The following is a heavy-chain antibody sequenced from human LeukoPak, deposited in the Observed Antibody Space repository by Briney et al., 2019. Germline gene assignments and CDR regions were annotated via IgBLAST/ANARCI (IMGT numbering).Heavy chain of an antibody. V-gene: IGHV1-18*01. Sequence: ASVKVSCKASGGTFSSYAISWVRQAPGQGLEWMGWISAYNGNTNYAQKLQGRVTMTTDTSTSTAYMELRSLRSDDTAVYYCARKSVDTAMAGQFDYWGQGTLVTVSS. CDR2: ISAYNGNT. CDR1: GGTFSSYA. CDR3: ARKSVDTAMAGQFDY. D-gene: IGHD5-18*01. J-gene: IGHJ4*02.